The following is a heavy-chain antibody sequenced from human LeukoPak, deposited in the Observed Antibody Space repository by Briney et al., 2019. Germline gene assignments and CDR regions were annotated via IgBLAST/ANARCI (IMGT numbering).Heavy chain of an antibody. V-gene: IGHV3-74*01. J-gene: IGHJ4*02. CDR3: ARDYYGSGSYPLFDY. D-gene: IGHD3-10*01. CDR2: INSDGSST. Sequence: GGSLRLSCAASGFTFSSYWMHWVRQAPGKGLVRVSRINSDGSSTSYADSVKGRFTISRDNAKNTLYLQMNSLRAEDTAVYYCARDYYGSGSYPLFDYWGQGTLVTVSS. CDR1: GFTFSSYW.